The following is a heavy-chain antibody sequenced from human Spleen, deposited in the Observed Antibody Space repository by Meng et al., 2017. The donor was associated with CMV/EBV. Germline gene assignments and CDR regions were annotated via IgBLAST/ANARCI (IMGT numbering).Heavy chain of an antibody. J-gene: IGHJ6*02. Sequence: SETLSLTCAVYGGSFSTYYWSWIRQPPGKGLEWIGEINHSGSTNYNPSLKSRVTISVDTSKNQFSLKLSSVTAADTAVYYCARGVAVVPAAIWEYYYGMDVWGQGTTVTVSS. CDR3: ARGVAVVPAAIWEYYYGMDV. V-gene: IGHV4-34*01. CDR2: INHSGST. CDR1: GGSFSTYY. D-gene: IGHD2-2*02.